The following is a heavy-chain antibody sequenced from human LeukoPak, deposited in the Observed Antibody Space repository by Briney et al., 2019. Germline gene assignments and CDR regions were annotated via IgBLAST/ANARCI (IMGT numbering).Heavy chain of an antibody. V-gene: IGHV4-4*09. CDR1: GGSITSYY. J-gene: IGHJ4*01. CDR3: ARGWVVGADYFDY. D-gene: IGHD1-26*01. CDR2: IYTSGST. Sequence: SETLSLTRAVSGGSITSYYWSWIRQPPGKGLEWIGYIYTSGSTNYIPSLNSRVTMSVDTSKNQFSLKLSSVTAADTAVYYCARGWVVGADYFDYWGQGTLVTVSS.